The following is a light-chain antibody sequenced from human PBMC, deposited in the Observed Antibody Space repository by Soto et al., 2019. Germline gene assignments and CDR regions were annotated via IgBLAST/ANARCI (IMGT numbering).Light chain of an antibody. J-gene: IGKJ5*01. Sequence: VLTQSPDTLSVSPGERATLSCRASQSISRTLAWYQQKSGQRPGVRIYDAATSATGFAASFSGSGSGTEFTLTIGSLEPEDCAVYYCQQYGSSHITYGQVTRLENK. CDR2: DAA. CDR3: QQYGSSHIT. CDR1: QSISRT. V-gene: IGKV3-20*01.